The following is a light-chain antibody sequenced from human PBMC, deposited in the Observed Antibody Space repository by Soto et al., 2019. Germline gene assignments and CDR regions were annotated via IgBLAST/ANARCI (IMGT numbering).Light chain of an antibody. CDR1: SSNIGSNT. Sequence: QLVLTQPPSASGTPGQRVTISCSGSSSNIGSNTVNWYQQLPGTAPKLLIYSNNQRPSGVPDRFSGSKSGTSASPAISGLQSEDEADYSCAAWDDSLNGPVFGTGTKLTVL. CDR3: AAWDDSLNGPV. CDR2: SNN. J-gene: IGLJ1*01. V-gene: IGLV1-44*01.